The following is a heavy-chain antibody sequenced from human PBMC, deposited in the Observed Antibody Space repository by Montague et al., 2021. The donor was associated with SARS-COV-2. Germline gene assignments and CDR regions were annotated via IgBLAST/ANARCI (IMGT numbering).Heavy chain of an antibody. CDR2: IYYSGST. J-gene: IGHJ6*02. CDR3: ARNLVVHYWYGMDV. D-gene: IGHD2-15*01. V-gene: IGHV4-59*11. Sequence: SETLSLTCSVSSGSISTGHHWSWIRQHPMKGLEWIGYIYYSGSTYYNPSFKGRVTISVDTSKNQFSLNLSSVTAADTAVYYCARNLVVHYWYGMDVWGQGTTVTVSS. CDR1: SGSISTGHH.